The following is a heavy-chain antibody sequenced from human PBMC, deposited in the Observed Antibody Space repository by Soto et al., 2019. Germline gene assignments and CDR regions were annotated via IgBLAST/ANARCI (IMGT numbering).Heavy chain of an antibody. V-gene: IGHV4-59*01. CDR2: IYYSGST. CDR1: VGSINDFY. Sequence: SETLSLTCTVSVGSINDFYWSWIRQPPGKGLEWIGYIYYSGSTDYNPSLKGRVTISVDTSKNQFSLKLRSVTAADTAVYYCARVGGVAARTFDYWGQGTLVTVSS. CDR3: ARVGGVAARTFDY. J-gene: IGHJ4*02. D-gene: IGHD6-6*01.